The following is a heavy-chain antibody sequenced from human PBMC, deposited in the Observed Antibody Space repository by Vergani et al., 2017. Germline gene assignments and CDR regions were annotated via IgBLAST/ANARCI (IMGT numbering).Heavy chain of an antibody. CDR1: GYTFTSYY. CDR3: AKAYGSYYGMDV. Sequence: QVQLVQSGAEVKKPGASVKVSCKASGYTFTSYYMHWVRQAPGQGLEWMGIINPSGGSTSYAQKFQGRVTMTRDNSKNTLYLQMNSLRAEDTAVYYCAKAYGSYYGMDVWGQGTTVTVSS. D-gene: IGHD4-17*01. J-gene: IGHJ6*02. CDR2: INPSGGST. V-gene: IGHV1-46*01.